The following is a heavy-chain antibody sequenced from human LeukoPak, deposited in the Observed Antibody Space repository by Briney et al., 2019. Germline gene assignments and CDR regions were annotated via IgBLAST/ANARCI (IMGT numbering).Heavy chain of an antibody. V-gene: IGHV3-48*01. J-gene: IGHJ4*02. CDR1: GFTFSRYG. D-gene: IGHD5-12*01. CDR3: ARDKIQWLRYSYFDY. Sequence: GGSLRLSCKASGFTFSRYGMNWVRQAPGRGLEWLSYTSEGSGSTIYYAQSVRGRFTISRDDAKNTLYLQMNSLRADDTAVYFCARDKIQWLRYSYFDYWGQGVLVTVSS. CDR2: TSEGSGSTI.